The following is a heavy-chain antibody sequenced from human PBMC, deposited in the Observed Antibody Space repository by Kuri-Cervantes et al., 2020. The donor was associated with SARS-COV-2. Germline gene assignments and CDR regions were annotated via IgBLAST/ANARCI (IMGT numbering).Heavy chain of an antibody. V-gene: IGHV3-11*04. CDR2: IGTSGTTK. CDR3: ARVAGEGPIYYYYMDV. D-gene: IGHD2-21*01. Sequence: GESLKISCAASGFIFSDYYMTWIRQAPGKGLEWVSNIGTSGTTKYYADSVKGRFTISKERGENSLYLHMNSLRDDDTAVYYCARVAGEGPIYYYYMDVWGKGTTVTVSS. J-gene: IGHJ6*03. CDR1: GFIFSDYY.